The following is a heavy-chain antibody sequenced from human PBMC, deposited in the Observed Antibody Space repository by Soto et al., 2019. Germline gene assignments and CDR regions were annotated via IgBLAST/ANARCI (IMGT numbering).Heavy chain of an antibody. J-gene: IGHJ4*02. V-gene: IGHV3-23*01. Sequence: GGSLRLSCAASGFTFSSYAMSWVRQAPGKGLEWVSAISGSGGSTYYANSVKGRFTISRDNSKNMLYLQMNSLRAEDTAVYYCAKASDYIWGSYRYTPFFDYWGQGTLVTVSS. D-gene: IGHD3-16*02. CDR3: AKASDYIWGSYRYTPFFDY. CDR1: GFTFSSYA. CDR2: ISGSGGST.